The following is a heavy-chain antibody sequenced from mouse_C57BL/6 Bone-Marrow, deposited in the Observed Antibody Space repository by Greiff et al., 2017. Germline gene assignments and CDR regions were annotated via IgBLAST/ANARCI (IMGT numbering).Heavy chain of an antibody. V-gene: IGHV1-63*01. Sequence: VQLQQSGAELVRPGTSVKTSCKASGYTFTNYWIGWAKQRPGHGLEWIGDIYPGGGYTNYNEKFKGKATLTADKSSSTAYMQFSSLTSEDSAIYYCARWGYYGSSPYYYAMDYWGQGTSVTVSS. CDR2: IYPGGGYT. D-gene: IGHD1-1*01. CDR1: GYTFTNYW. CDR3: ARWGYYGSSPYYYAMDY. J-gene: IGHJ4*01.